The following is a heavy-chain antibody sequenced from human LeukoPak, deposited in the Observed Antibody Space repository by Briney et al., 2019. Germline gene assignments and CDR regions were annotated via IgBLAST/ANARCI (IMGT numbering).Heavy chain of an antibody. CDR1: GFTYSSYW. J-gene: IGHJ4*02. CDR3: ARDGDSSSSALYFDY. V-gene: IGHV3-74*01. Sequence: PGGSLRLSCAASGFTYSSYWMHWVRQAPGKGLVWVSRINSDGSSTSYADSVKGRFTISRDNAKNTLYLQMNSLRAEDTAVYYCARDGDSSSSALYFDYWGQGTLVTVSS. CDR2: INSDGSST. D-gene: IGHD6-13*01.